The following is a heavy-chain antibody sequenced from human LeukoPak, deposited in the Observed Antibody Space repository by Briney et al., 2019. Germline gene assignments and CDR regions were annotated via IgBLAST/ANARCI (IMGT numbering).Heavy chain of an antibody. CDR3: ARVQGGGLPRWY. CDR2: VYSDGST. J-gene: IGHJ4*01. Sequence: SGGSLRLSCAASGFTFSSYAMSWVRQAPGKGLEWVSVVYSDGSTFYADSAKGRFTISRDNSRSTLYLQMNSLRAEDTAVYYCARVQGGGLPRWYWGHGTLVTVSS. V-gene: IGHV3-66*01. CDR1: GFTFSSYA. D-gene: IGHD2-15*01.